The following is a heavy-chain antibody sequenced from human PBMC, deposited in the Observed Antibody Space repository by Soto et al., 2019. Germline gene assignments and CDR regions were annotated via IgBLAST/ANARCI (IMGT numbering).Heavy chain of an antibody. CDR2: IYPGDSDT. CDR3: ARSLSIYDSSGYFDY. CDR1: GYSFTSYW. D-gene: IGHD3-22*01. Sequence: GESLKISCKGSGYSFTSYWIGWVRQMPGKGLEWMGIIYPGDSDTRYSPSFQGQVTISADKSISTAYLQWSSLKASDTAMYYCARSLSIYDSSGYFDYWGQGTLVTVSS. V-gene: IGHV5-51*01. J-gene: IGHJ4*02.